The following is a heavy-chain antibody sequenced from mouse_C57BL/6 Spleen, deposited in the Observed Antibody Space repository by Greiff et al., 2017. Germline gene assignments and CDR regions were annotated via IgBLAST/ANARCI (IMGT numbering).Heavy chain of an antibody. CDR3: ARNSMDY. CDR2: ISSGSSTI. Sequence: EVKLVESGGGLVKPGGSLKLSCAASGFTFSDYGMHWVRQAPEKGLEWVAYISSGSSTIYYADTVKGRFAISRDNAENTLFLHMTSLRSEDTAMYYWARNSMDYWGQGTSVTVSS. V-gene: IGHV5-17*01. J-gene: IGHJ4*01. CDR1: GFTFSDYG.